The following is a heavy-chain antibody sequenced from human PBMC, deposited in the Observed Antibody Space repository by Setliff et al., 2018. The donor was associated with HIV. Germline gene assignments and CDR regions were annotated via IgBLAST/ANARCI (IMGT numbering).Heavy chain of an antibody. Sequence: SETLSLTCTVSGASLSRSTYYWDWIRQPPGKGLEWIGFIYYTGHTTYNPSLKGRVTISVDTSKNQFSLRLNSVTAADTAVYYCARGAWYTSGWYSSRYMDVWGKGTTVTVSS. D-gene: IGHD6-19*01. V-gene: IGHV4-61*01. CDR2: IYYTGHT. CDR3: ARGAWYTSGWYSSRYMDV. J-gene: IGHJ6*03. CDR1: GASLSRSTYY.